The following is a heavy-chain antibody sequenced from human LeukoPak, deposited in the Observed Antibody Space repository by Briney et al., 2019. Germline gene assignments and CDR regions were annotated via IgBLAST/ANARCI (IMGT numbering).Heavy chain of an antibody. D-gene: IGHD3-3*01. CDR1: GGSFSGYY. J-gene: IGHJ4*02. V-gene: IGHV4-34*01. Sequence: SETLSLTCAVYGGSFSGYYWSWIRQPPGKGLEWIGEINHSGSTNYNPSLKSRVTISVDTSKDQFSLKLSSVTAADTAVYYRARVRYDFWSGYMDYWGQGTLVTVSS. CDR3: ARVRYDFWSGYMDY. CDR2: INHSGST.